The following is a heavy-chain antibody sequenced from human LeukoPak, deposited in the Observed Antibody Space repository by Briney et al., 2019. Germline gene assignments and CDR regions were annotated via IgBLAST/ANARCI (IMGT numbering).Heavy chain of an antibody. CDR3: AGHVGATRDFDP. CDR2: INSDSGFT. CDR1: GYPFTGYY. D-gene: IGHD1-26*01. V-gene: IGHV1-2*02. Sequence: ASVKVSCRASGYPFTGYYIHWVRQAPGQGLERMGWINSDSGFTDHSQQFQGRDTMTRDNSNNTAYMEVSGLRFDDAALYYCAGHVGATRDFDPWGQGTLVTVSS. J-gene: IGHJ5*02.